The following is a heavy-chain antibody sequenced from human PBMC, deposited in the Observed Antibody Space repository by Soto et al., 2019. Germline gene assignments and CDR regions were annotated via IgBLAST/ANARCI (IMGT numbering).Heavy chain of an antibody. Sequence: QEQLVQSESDVKKPGASVTDSCKASGYTFSDYYIHWVRQAPGQGLEWMGWIDPRNGGTKYAQKFQDRFSMTTDTSTSTASMELRRLRSDDTAVFFCARVRYRNVIHAWGQGTLVTVSS. CDR2: IDPRNGGT. J-gene: IGHJ4*02. CDR1: GYTFSDYY. CDR3: ARVRYRNVIHA. D-gene: IGHD2-2*01. V-gene: IGHV1-2*02.